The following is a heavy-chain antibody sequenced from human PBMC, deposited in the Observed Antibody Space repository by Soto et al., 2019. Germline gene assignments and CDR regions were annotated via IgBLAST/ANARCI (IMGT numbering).Heavy chain of an antibody. CDR1: GGSISSGTW. CDR3: ASRVPAAPNWFDP. J-gene: IGHJ5*02. V-gene: IGHV4-4*02. Sequence: QVQLQESGPGLVKPSGTLSLTCAVSGGSISSGTWWSWVRQPPGRGLEWIGEIYHSGSPNYNPSLKSRVTMSVDKSKNLFSLRLSSVTAADSALYYCASRVPAAPNWFDPWGQGTLVTVSS. CDR2: IYHSGSP. D-gene: IGHD2-2*01.